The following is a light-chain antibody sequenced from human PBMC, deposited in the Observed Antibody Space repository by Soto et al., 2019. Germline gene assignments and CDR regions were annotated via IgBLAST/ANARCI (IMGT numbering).Light chain of an antibody. V-gene: IGKV3-20*01. CDR2: GAS. CDR3: QQYGSSPWT. CDR1: QSVSSSY. J-gene: IGKJ1*01. Sequence: IGLTWSPGTLSLSPWERPTLSCRPSQSVSSSYLAWYQQKPGQTPRLLIYGASSRANGIPDRFSGSGSGTDFTLTISRLEPEDFAAYYCQQYGSSPWTFGQGTKVDIK.